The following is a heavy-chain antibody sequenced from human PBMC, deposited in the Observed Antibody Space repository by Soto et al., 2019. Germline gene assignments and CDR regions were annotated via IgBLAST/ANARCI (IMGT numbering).Heavy chain of an antibody. J-gene: IGHJ3*02. CDR2: IIPILGIA. Sequence: ASVKLYCKASGGTFSSYTISWVRQAPGQGLEWMGRIIPILGIANYAQKFQGRVTITADKSTSTAYMELSSLRSEDTAVYYCARVPDSDDAFDIWGQGTMVTVSS. CDR1: GGTFSSYT. V-gene: IGHV1-69*02. CDR3: ARVPDSDDAFDI. D-gene: IGHD2-2*01.